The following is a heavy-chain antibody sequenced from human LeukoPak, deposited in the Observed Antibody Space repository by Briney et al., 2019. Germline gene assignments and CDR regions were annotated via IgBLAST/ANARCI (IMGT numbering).Heavy chain of an antibody. CDR1: GYRFTSFA. J-gene: IGHJ4*02. V-gene: IGHV7-4-1*02. CDR3: ARSVFGVVATIPPPPDY. D-gene: IGHD5-12*01. CDR2: INTNTGNP. Sequence: AASVRVSCKASGYRFTSFAINWVRQAPGQGLEWMGWINTNTGNPTYAQGFTGRFVFSLDTSVSTAYLQISSLKAEDTAVYYCARSVFGVVATIPPPPDYWGQGTLVTVSS.